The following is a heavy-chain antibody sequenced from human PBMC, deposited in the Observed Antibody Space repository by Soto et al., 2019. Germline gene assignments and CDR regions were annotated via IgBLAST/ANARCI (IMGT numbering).Heavy chain of an antibody. D-gene: IGHD6-13*01. CDR3: AKELGKAATEPFDP. Sequence: PGGSLRLSCAASGFTFSSYAMSWVRQAPRKWLEWVSAITDSGFSTFYSDSVKGRFTISRDNSKNTLFLQMNSLRVEDTAVYYCAKELGKAATEPFDPWGQGXLVTVYS. J-gene: IGHJ5*02. CDR2: ITDSGFST. V-gene: IGHV3-23*01. CDR1: GFTFSSYA.